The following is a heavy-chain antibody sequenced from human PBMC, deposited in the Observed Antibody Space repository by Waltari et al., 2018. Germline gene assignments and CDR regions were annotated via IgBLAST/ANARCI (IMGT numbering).Heavy chain of an antibody. CDR1: VGSIRNYF. CDR3: ARGGDRISASGRNAYDI. CDR2: FYIGETA. Sequence: QVQLQESGPGLVKLSETLSLTRTVSVGSIRNYFCGWIRQPAGKGLGGFGRFYIGETANYNPSLKSRVAMSVDTSNNQFSLEVNSVTAADTAMYFCARGGDRISASGRNAYDIWGQGTMVIVSS. J-gene: IGHJ3*02. D-gene: IGHD2-15*01. V-gene: IGHV4-4*07.